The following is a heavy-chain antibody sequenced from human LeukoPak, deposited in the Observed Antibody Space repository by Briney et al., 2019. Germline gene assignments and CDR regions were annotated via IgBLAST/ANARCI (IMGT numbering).Heavy chain of an antibody. D-gene: IGHD2-8*01. Sequence: GWSLRLSCAASGFNFSSYWLDWVRQAPGKGLIWVSRVNTDGTITTYGDSVKGRFTISRDNAQNTVYLQMNGLRVDDTAIYYCLKMNNGACYYDYWGQGTLVAVSS. CDR2: VNTDGTIT. CDR3: LKMNNGACYYDY. V-gene: IGHV3-74*01. J-gene: IGHJ4*02. CDR1: GFNFSSYW.